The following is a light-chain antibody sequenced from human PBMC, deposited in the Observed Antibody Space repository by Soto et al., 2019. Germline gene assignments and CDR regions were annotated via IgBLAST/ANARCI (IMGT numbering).Light chain of an antibody. CDR2: EVS. V-gene: IGLV2-23*02. Sequence: QSALTQPASVSGSPGQSITISCTGTGSDIGTYDLVSWYQQHPGKAPKLIIYEVSKRPSGVSNRFSGSKSGNTASLTISGLQAEDEADYNCCSHAASGTFEWVFGGGTKLTVL. CDR3: CSHAASGTFEWV. J-gene: IGLJ3*02. CDR1: GSDIGTYDL.